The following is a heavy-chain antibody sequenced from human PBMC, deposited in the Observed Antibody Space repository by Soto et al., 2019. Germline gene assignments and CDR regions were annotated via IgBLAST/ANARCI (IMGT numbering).Heavy chain of an antibody. CDR1: GGSISSGGYY. Sequence: QVQLQESGPGLVKPSQTLSLTCTVSGGSISSGGYYWSWIRQHPGNGLECIGYIYYSGSTYYNPSLKSRVTISVDTSKNQFSLKLSSVTAADTAVYYWAGIYSGSPGGTLRYWGQGTLVTVSS. J-gene: IGHJ4*02. D-gene: IGHD1-26*01. CDR2: IYYSGST. V-gene: IGHV4-31*03. CDR3: AGIYSGSPGGTLRY.